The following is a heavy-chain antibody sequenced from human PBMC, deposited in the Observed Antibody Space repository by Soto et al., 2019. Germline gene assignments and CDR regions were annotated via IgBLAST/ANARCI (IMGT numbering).Heavy chain of an antibody. CDR2: ISGSGGSA. CDR3: AKGVVVAAIYFDY. Sequence: EVQLLESGGGLVQPGGSLRLSCAASGFTFSSYAMSWVRQAPGKGPEWVSAISGSGGSAYYADSVKGRFTISRDNSKNTLYLQMNSLRAEDTAVYYCAKGVVVAAIYFDYWGQGTLVTVSS. V-gene: IGHV3-23*01. J-gene: IGHJ4*02. CDR1: GFTFSSYA. D-gene: IGHD2-15*01.